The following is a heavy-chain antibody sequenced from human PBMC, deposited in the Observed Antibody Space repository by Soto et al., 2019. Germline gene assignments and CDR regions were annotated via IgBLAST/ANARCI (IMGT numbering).Heavy chain of an antibody. CDR1: GGSISSGGYY. Sequence: QVQLQESGPGLVKPSQTLSLTCTVSGGSISSGGYYWSWIRQHPGKGLEWIGYIYYSGSTYYNPSLTIRVTVSVDTSKNQFSLKLRSVTAADTAVYYCAGIYSGSPGGTLRYWGQGTLVTVSS. J-gene: IGHJ4*02. D-gene: IGHD1-26*01. CDR3: AGIYSGSPGGTLRY. V-gene: IGHV4-31*03. CDR2: IYYSGST.